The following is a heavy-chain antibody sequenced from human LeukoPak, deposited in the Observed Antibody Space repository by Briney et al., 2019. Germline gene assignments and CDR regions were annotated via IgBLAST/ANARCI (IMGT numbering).Heavy chain of an antibody. V-gene: IGHV3-74*01. D-gene: IGHD3-22*01. CDR3: ARAPSEIGGYYPEYFRH. CDR1: GFTFSSYW. J-gene: IGHJ1*01. CDR2: IKSDGKT. Sequence: RGSLRLSRAASGFTFSSYWMHWVRQAPGKGLVWVSRIKSDGKTNYADSVKGRFTISRDNAKNTVSLQMNSLRAEDTGVYHCARAPSEIGGYYPEYFRHWGQGTLVTVSS.